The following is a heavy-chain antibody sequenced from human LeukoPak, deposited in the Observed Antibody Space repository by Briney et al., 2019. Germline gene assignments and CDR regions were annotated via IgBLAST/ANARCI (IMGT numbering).Heavy chain of an antibody. J-gene: IGHJ5*02. Sequence: SQTLSLTCAISGDSVSSNSVTWNWIRQSPSRGLERLGRRYYRSMWYNDYAVCVRGRITVNPDTSKNQFSLHLNSVTPEDTAVYYCARRLTQYDCFDPWGQGILVTVSS. V-gene: IGHV6-1*01. CDR3: ARRLTQYDCFDP. CDR1: GDSVSSNSVT. D-gene: IGHD2-2*01. CDR2: RYYRSMWYN.